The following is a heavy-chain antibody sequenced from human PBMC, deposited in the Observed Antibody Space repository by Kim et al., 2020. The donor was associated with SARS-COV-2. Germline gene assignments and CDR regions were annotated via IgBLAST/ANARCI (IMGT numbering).Heavy chain of an antibody. J-gene: IGHJ6*02. CDR1: GDSVSSNSAA. CDR3: ARGYDSSGYYYPGNNYYYYYGMDV. D-gene: IGHD3-22*01. V-gene: IGHV6-1*01. CDR2: TYYRSKWYN. Sequence: SQTLSLTCAISGDSVSSNSAAWNWIRQSPSRGLEWLGRTYYRSKWYNDYAVSVKSRITINPDTSKNQFSLQLNSVTPEDTAVYYCARGYDSSGYYYPGNNYYYYYGMDVWGQGTTVTVSS.